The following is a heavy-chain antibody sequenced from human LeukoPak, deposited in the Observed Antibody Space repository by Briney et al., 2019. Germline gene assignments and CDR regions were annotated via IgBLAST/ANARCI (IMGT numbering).Heavy chain of an antibody. CDR2: IKQDGSEK. Sequence: GGSLRLSCAASGFTFSSYWMSWVRQAPGKGLEWVANIKQDGSEKYYVDSVKGRFTISRDNAKNSLYLQMNSLKTEDTAVYYCTTGSLMATPIYYYYMDVWGKGTTVTVSS. V-gene: IGHV3-7*03. D-gene: IGHD5-24*01. J-gene: IGHJ6*03. CDR3: TTGSLMATPIYYYYMDV. CDR1: GFTFSSYW.